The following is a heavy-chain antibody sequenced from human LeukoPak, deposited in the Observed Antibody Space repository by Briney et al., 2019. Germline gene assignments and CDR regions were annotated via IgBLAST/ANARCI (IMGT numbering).Heavy chain of an antibody. J-gene: IGHJ3*02. Sequence: PGGSLRLSCAASGFTFSSYSMNWVRQAPGKGLEWVSSISSSSSYIYYADSVKGRFTISRDNAKNSLYLQMNSLRAEDTAVYYCARLIVPAAMLSAFDIWGQGTMVTVS. V-gene: IGHV3-21*01. CDR2: ISSSSSYI. CDR1: GFTFSSYS. D-gene: IGHD2-2*01. CDR3: ARLIVPAAMLSAFDI.